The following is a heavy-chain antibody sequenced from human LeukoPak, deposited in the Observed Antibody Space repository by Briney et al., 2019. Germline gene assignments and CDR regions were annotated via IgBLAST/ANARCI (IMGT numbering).Heavy chain of an antibody. J-gene: IGHJ4*02. CDR1: GFTFSTYS. CDR2: ITSSSSYI. Sequence: GGSLRLSCAASGFTFSTYSMNWVRQAPGKGLEWVSSITSSSSYIHYADSVKGRFTISRDNAKNSLYLQMNSLGAEDTAVYYCARDPGYGDWGQGTLVTVSS. D-gene: IGHD4-17*01. CDR3: ARDPGYGD. V-gene: IGHV3-21*01.